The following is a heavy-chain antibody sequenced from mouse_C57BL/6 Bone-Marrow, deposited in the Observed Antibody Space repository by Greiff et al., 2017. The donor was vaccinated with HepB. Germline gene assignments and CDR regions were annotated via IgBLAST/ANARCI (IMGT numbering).Heavy chain of an antibody. CDR1: GYTFTSYW. CDR2: IYPGNSDT. CDR3: TGDYYGSSPHYFDY. D-gene: IGHD1-1*01. V-gene: IGHV1-5*01. Sequence: EVQLQQSGTVLARPGASVKMSCKTSGYTFTSYWMHWVKQRPGQGLEWIGAIYPGNSDTSYNQKFKGKAKLTAVTSASTAYMALSSLTNEDSAVYYCTGDYYGSSPHYFDYWGQGTTLTVSS. J-gene: IGHJ2*01.